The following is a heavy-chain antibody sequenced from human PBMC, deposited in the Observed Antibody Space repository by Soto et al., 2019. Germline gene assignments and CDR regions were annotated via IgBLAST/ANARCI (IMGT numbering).Heavy chain of an antibody. CDR1: GLIFSNDW. Sequence: GSLRLSCAASGLIFSNDWMGWVRQAPGKGLEWVANMKPAGNERYYEDSVEGRFTISRDNAKNSLFLQLNSLRVEDTAVYYCARGKSSAYFDYWGQGTLVTVSS. D-gene: IGHD6-25*01. V-gene: IGHV3-7*01. J-gene: IGHJ4*02. CDR3: ARGKSSAYFDY. CDR2: MKPAGNER.